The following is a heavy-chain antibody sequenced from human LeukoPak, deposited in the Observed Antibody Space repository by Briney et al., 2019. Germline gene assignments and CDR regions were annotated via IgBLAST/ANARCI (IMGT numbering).Heavy chain of an antibody. D-gene: IGHD3-3*01. CDR2: ISGSGGST. CDR3: AKGEDVLRFLEWLVGI. Sequence: GGSLRLSCAASGFTFSSYAMSWVRQAPGKGLEWVSAISGSGGSTYYADSVKGRFTISRDNSKNTLYLQMNSLRAEDTAVYYCAKGEDVLRFLEWLVGIWGQGTMVTVSS. V-gene: IGHV3-23*01. CDR1: GFTFSSYA. J-gene: IGHJ3*02.